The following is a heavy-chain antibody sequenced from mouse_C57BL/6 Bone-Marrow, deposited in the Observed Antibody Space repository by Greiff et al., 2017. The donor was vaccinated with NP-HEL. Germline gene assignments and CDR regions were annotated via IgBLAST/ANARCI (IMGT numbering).Heavy chain of an antibody. CDR2: IYPGDGDT. J-gene: IGHJ4*01. Sequence: VQLQQSGPELVKPGASVKISCKASGYAFSSSWMNWVKQRPGKGLEWIGRIYPGDGDTNYNGKFKGKATLTADKSSSTAYMQLSSLTSEDSAVYFCARPGYGYDRDYYAMDYWGQGTSVTVSS. CDR1: GYAFSSSW. V-gene: IGHV1-82*01. CDR3: ARPGYGYDRDYYAMDY. D-gene: IGHD2-2*01.